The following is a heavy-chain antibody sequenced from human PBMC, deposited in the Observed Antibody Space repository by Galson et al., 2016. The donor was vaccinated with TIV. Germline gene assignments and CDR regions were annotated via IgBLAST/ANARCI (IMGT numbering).Heavy chain of an antibody. Sequence: SPRLSCAAAGFTFSSHGMSWVRQAPGKGLEWVSGISAGGGTTHYADSVKGRFTISRDNSRNTLYLQMNSLRAEDTAVYYCAKVPRIVLVIGDPYFFDYWGQGTLVTVSS. CDR1: GFTFSSHG. D-gene: IGHD3-22*01. CDR3: AKVPRIVLVIGDPYFFDY. CDR2: ISAGGGTT. J-gene: IGHJ4*02. V-gene: IGHV3-23*01.